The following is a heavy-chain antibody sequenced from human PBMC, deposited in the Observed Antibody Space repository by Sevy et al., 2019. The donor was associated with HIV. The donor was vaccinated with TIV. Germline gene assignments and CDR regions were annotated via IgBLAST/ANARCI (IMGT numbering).Heavy chain of an antibody. Sequence: GGSLRLSCAASGFTFSNAWMSWVRQAPGKGLESVGRIKSKTDGGTTDYAAPVKGRFTISRDDSKNTLYLQMNSLKTEDTAVYYCARIVTGGSYVSGMDVWGQGTTVTVSS. CDR1: GFTFSNAW. CDR2: IKSKTDGGTT. CDR3: ARIVTGGSYVSGMDV. J-gene: IGHJ6*02. D-gene: IGHD2-21*02. V-gene: IGHV3-15*01.